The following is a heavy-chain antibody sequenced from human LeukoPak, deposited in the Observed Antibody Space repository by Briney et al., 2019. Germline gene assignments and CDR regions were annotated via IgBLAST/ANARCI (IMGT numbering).Heavy chain of an antibody. CDR3: ARLPSDILTGYYLTNYDY. D-gene: IGHD3-9*01. CDR1: GFTFSSYW. V-gene: IGHV3-7*01. J-gene: IGHJ4*02. CDR2: IKQDGSEK. Sequence: PGGSLRLSCAASGFTFSSYWMSWVRQAPGKGREWVANIKQDGSEKYYVDSVKGRFTISRDNAKNSLYLQMNSLRAEDTAVYYCARLPSDILTGYYLTNYDYWGQGTLVTVSS.